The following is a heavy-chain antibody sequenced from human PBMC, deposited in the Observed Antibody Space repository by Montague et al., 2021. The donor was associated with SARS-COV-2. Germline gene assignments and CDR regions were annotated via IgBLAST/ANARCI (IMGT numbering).Heavy chain of an antibody. D-gene: IGHD4-17*01. CDR1: GFSLNTSGMC. Sequence: LVKPTQTLTLTCTFSGFSLNTSGMCVSWIRQPPGKALEWLALIDWDEDQYYSTSLKTRLTISKDTSKSQVVLTMTNMDPIDTATYYCARSYGDYRDSYFDYWGQGTLVTVSS. CDR3: ARSYGDYRDSYFDY. J-gene: IGHJ4*02. V-gene: IGHV2-70*01. CDR2: IDWDEDQ.